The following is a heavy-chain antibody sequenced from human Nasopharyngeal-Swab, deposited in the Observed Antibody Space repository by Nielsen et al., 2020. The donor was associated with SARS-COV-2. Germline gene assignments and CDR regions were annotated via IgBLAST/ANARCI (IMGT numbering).Heavy chain of an antibody. CDR3: AKDRDSGDDSDDYYHYYGMDV. D-gene: IGHD5-12*01. CDR1: GFTFRSYA. Sequence: GESLKISCAASGFTFRSYAISWVRQAQGKGLEWVSVISGRDHTTYYADSVKGRFTISRDNSKNTVNLQMNSLRVEDTAIYYCAKDRDSGDDSDDYYHYYGMDVWGQGTTVTVCS. CDR2: ISGRDHTT. J-gene: IGHJ6*02. V-gene: IGHV3-23*01.